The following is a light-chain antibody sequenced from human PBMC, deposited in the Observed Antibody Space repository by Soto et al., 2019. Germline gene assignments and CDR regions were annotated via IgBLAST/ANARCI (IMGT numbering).Light chain of an antibody. CDR1: QSVISSF. V-gene: IGKV3-20*01. CDR2: GAS. CDR3: QQYGNSPT. Sequence: EIVLTQSPGTLSLSPGERATLSCRASQSVISSFLAWYQQKPGQAPMVLIYGASSGATGIPDRFSGSGSGTDFTLTISRLEPEDFAVYFCQQYGNSPTFGQGTKVEIK. J-gene: IGKJ1*01.